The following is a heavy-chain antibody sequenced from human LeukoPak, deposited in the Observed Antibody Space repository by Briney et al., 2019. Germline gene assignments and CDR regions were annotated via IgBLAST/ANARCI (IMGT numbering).Heavy chain of an antibody. CDR2: INWNSGTI. Sequence: GGSLRLSCVASGFNYKNYGMHWVRQAPGKGLEWVSGINWNSGTIGYADSVKGRFTISRDNSKNTLYLQMNSLRAEDTAVYYCARDSTTGTAAGDYFDYWGQGTLVTVSS. D-gene: IGHD6-13*01. J-gene: IGHJ4*02. V-gene: IGHV3-9*01. CDR3: ARDSTTGTAAGDYFDY. CDR1: GFNYKNYG.